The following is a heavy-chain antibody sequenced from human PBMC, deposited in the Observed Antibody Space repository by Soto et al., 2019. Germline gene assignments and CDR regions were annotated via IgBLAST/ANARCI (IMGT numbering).Heavy chain of an antibody. CDR2: ISYDGSNK. CDR1: GFTFSSYG. CDR3: AKGYSGYANFDY. D-gene: IGHD5-12*01. V-gene: IGHV3-30*18. Sequence: PGGSLRLSCAASGFTFSSYGMHWVRQAPGKGLEWVAVISYDGSNKYYADYVKGRFTISRDNSKNTLYLQMNSLRAEDTAVYYCAKGYSGYANFDYWGQGTLVTVSS. J-gene: IGHJ4*02.